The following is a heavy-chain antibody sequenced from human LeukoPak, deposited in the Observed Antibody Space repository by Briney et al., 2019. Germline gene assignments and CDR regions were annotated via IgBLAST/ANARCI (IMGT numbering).Heavy chain of an antibody. V-gene: IGHV4-59*01. D-gene: IGHD2-15*01. CDR1: GVSISNYY. CDR2: IYYSGST. CDR3: ARYCSGVSCYSRALDS. Sequence: PSETLSLTCTVSGVSISNYYWSWIRQPPGKGLEWLGYIYYSGSTSYNPSLKSRVTISVDTSKNQFSLKLSSVTAADTAVYFCARYCSGVSCYSRALDSWGQGTLVTVSS. J-gene: IGHJ4*02.